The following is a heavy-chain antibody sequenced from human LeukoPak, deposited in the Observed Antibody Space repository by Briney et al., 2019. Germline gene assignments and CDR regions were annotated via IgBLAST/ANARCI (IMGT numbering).Heavy chain of an antibody. J-gene: IGHJ4*02. Sequence: SETLSLTCAVYGGSFSGYYWSWIRQPAGKGLEWIGRIYTSGSTNYNPSLKSRVTISVDTSKNQFSLKLSSVTAADTAVYYCAWTSAMANYFDYWGQGTLVTVSS. CDR2: IYTSGST. CDR3: AWTSAMANYFDY. CDR1: GGSFSGYY. V-gene: IGHV4-59*10. D-gene: IGHD5-18*01.